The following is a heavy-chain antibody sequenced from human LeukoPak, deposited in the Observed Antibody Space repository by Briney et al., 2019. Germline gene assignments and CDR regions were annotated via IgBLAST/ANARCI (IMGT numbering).Heavy chain of an antibody. V-gene: IGHV4-39*07. D-gene: IGHD3-10*01. CDR3: ARGFYYGSGSCRD. Sequence: SETLSLTCIVSGASISSRTYYWGWIRQPPEKGLEWIGIMSYSGSTYYNPSLKSRVTISVDTSKNQFSLKLSSVTAADTAVYYCARGFYYGSGSCRDWGQGTLVTVSS. CDR1: GASISSRTYY. CDR2: MSYSGST. J-gene: IGHJ4*02.